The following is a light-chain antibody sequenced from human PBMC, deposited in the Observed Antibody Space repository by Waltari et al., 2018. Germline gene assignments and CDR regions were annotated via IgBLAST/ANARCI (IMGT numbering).Light chain of an antibody. J-gene: IGLJ1*01. Sequence: QSAPSQPASVSGSPGQSITISCTGAITDIGSYDYVSWYQQHPGRVPRLIIFDVTKRPSGVSSRFSGSKSANTASLTISGLQAEDEADYYCGSYTAGSALYVLGTGT. CDR3: GSYTAGSALYV. CDR2: DVT. CDR1: ITDIGSYDY. V-gene: IGLV2-14*03.